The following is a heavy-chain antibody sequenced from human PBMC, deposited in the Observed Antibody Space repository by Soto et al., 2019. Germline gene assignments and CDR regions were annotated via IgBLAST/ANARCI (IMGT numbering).Heavy chain of an antibody. V-gene: IGHV3-48*02. CDR1: GFRFSIYS. D-gene: IGHD6-19*01. J-gene: IGHJ4*02. CDR3: ARSVEGHFDY. Sequence: EVRLVESGGALVQRGGSLTLSCAASGFRFSIYSMNWVRQAPGRGLEWSAYITSVTKTIKYAESVKGRFTISRDNAKNSVYLQMNNLSDEDTAVYYCARSVEGHFDYWGQGTVVTVSS. CDR2: ITSVTKTI.